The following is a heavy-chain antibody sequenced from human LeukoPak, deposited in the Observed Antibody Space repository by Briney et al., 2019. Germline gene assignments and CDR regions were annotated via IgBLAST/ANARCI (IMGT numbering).Heavy chain of an antibody. Sequence: PSETLSLTCTVSGGSISSYYWSWIRQPPGKGLEWIGYIYYSGCTNYNPSLKSRVTISVDTSKNQFSLKLSSVTAADTAVYYCARGSGYENFDYWGQGTLVTVSS. CDR2: IYYSGCT. CDR3: ARGSGYENFDY. V-gene: IGHV4-59*01. CDR1: GGSISSYY. D-gene: IGHD5-12*01. J-gene: IGHJ4*02.